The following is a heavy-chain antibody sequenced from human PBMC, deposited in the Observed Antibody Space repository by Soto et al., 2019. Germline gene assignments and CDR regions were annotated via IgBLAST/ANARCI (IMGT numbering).Heavy chain of an antibody. D-gene: IGHD6-6*01. J-gene: IGHJ4*02. CDR2: IYYSGST. CDR3: ARRYGSCFEY. CDR1: GGSISSYY. Sequence: QVQLQESGPGLVKPSETLSLTCTVAGGSISSYYWSWIRQPPGKGLEWIGYIYYSGSTNYDPSLKSRVTISIDTSSNQFSLKLSSVTAADTAVYYCARRYGSCFEYWGQGALVTVSS. V-gene: IGHV4-59*08.